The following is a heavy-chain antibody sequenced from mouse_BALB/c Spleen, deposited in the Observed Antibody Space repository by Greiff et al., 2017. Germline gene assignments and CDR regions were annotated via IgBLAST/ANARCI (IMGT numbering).Heavy chain of an antibody. D-gene: IGHD2-1*01. Sequence: VQLKQSGAELVKPGASVKLSCTASGFNIKDTYMHWVKQRPEQGLEWIGRIDPANGNTKYDPKFQGKATITADTSSNTAYLQLSSLTSEDTAVYYCAREDGNYGGAMDYWGQGTSVTVSS. CDR3: AREDGNYGGAMDY. V-gene: IGHV14-3*02. J-gene: IGHJ4*01. CDR1: GFNIKDTY. CDR2: IDPANGNT.